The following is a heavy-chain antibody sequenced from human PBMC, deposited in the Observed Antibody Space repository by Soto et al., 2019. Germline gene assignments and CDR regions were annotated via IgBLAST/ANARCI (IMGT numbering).Heavy chain of an antibody. CDR3: ARDPGNGDYWNWFDP. CDR2: INSDGSST. V-gene: IGHV3-74*01. J-gene: IGHJ5*02. D-gene: IGHD4-17*01. Sequence: EVQLVESGGGLVQPGGSLRLSCAASGFTFSSYWMHWVRQAPGKGLVWVSRINSDGSSTSYADSVKGRFTISRDNAKNTLYLQMNSLRAEDTAVYYCARDPGNGDYWNWFDPWGQGTLVTVSS. CDR1: GFTFSSYW.